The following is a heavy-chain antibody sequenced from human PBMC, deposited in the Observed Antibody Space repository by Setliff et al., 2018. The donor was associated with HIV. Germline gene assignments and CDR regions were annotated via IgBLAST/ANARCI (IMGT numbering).Heavy chain of an antibody. CDR2: IYTSGST. Sequence: PSETLSLTCTVSGGSTSSGSYYWSWIRQPAGKGLQWIGRIYTSGSTNYNPSLKSRVTISVDTSKNQFSLKLNSVTAADTAVYYCARIIMPRGGAFDIWGQGTMVTVSS. CDR3: ARIIMPRGGAFDI. D-gene: IGHD3-10*01. J-gene: IGHJ3*02. CDR1: GGSTSSGSYY. V-gene: IGHV4-61*02.